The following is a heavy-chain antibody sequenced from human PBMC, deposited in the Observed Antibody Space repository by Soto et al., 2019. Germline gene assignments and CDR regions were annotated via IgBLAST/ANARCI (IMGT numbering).Heavy chain of an antibody. D-gene: IGHD3-22*01. J-gene: IGHJ4*02. V-gene: IGHV3-30-3*01. CDR3: ARGSNYYDSSGYYNY. Sequence: HPGGSLRLSCAASGFTFSSYAMHWVRQAPGKGLEWVAVISYDGSNKYYADSVKGRFTISRDNSKNTLYLQMNSLRAEDTAVYYCARGSNYYDSSGYYNYWGQGTLVTVSS. CDR2: ISYDGSNK. CDR1: GFTFSSYA.